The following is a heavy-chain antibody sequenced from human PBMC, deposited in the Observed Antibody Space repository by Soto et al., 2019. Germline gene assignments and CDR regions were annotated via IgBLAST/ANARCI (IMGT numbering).Heavy chain of an antibody. CDR2: ITSSRSYI. D-gene: IGHD4-17*01. Sequence: GGSLRLSCAASGFTFSSYSMNWVRQAPGKGLEWVSSITSSRSYIYYADSVQGRFTISRDNAKNSLYLQMNSLRAEDTAVYYCARSLDGYGGNSWIPAGGYYYYGMDVWGQGTTVTVSS. CDR1: GFTFSSYS. V-gene: IGHV3-21*01. J-gene: IGHJ6*02. CDR3: ARSLDGYGGNSWIPAGGYYYYGMDV.